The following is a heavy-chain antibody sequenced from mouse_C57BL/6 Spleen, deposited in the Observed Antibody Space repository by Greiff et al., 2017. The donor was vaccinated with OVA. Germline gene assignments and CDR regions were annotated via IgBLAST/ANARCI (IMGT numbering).Heavy chain of an antibody. J-gene: IGHJ2*01. D-gene: IGHD2-2*01. V-gene: IGHV6-6*01. Sequence: EVQLQQSGGGLVQPGGSMKLSCAASGFTFSDAWMDWVRQSPEKGLEWVAEIRNKANNHATYYAESVKGRFTISRDDSKSSVYLQMNSLRAEDTGIYYCTMKGYYGDDDYFDYWGQGTTLTVSS. CDR2: IRNKANNHAT. CDR3: TMKGYYGDDDYFDY. CDR1: GFTFSDAW.